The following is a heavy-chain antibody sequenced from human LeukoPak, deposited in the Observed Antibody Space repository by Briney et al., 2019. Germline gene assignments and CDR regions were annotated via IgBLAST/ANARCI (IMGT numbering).Heavy chain of an antibody. J-gene: IGHJ4*02. D-gene: IGHD2-15*01. CDR2: IGGDGRT. CDR1: GFTVSTNA. CDR3: AKDLSWWAAVDF. V-gene: IGHV3-23*01. Sequence: GGSLRLSCAASGFTVSTNAMSWVRQAPGRGLEWVSGIGGDGRTHYADSVRGRFSIYRDNSKNTAYLQMNSLRVDDTAVYYCAKDLSWWAAVDFWGQGMLVTVSS.